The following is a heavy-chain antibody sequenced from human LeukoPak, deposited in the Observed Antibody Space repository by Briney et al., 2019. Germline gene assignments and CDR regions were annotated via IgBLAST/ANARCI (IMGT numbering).Heavy chain of an antibody. CDR1: GFTFSSFG. J-gene: IGHJ4*02. D-gene: IGHD4-17*01. Sequence: PGRSLRLSCAASGFTFSSFGMHWVRQAPGKGLEWVAVIWYDGTNKYYADSVKGRFTISRDNSKNTLYLQMNNLRAEDTAVYYCARADYGDYYPDYWGQGTLVTVSS. CDR2: IWYDGTNK. CDR3: ARADYGDYYPDY. V-gene: IGHV3-33*01.